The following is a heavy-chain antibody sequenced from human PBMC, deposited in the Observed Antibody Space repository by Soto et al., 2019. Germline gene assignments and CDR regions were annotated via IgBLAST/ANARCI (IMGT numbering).Heavy chain of an antibody. CDR1: GFSLSTSGAG. Sequence: QITLKESGPTLVKPTQTLTLTFTFSGFSLSTSGAGGGWIRQPPPKALEWLAVVYWDDDKRYSPSLKSRLTITKDTAKNQVVLKLTNMDPVDTATYYCAYRLYAGWLTGSYYDYWGPGTLVTVSS. V-gene: IGHV2-5*02. D-gene: IGHD7-27*01. CDR2: VYWDDDK. CDR3: AYRLYAGWLTGSYYDY. J-gene: IGHJ4*02.